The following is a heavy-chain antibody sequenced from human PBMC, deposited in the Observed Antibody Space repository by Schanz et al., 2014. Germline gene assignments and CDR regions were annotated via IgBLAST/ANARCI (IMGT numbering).Heavy chain of an antibody. CDR2: MYINSGST. J-gene: IGHJ3*01. D-gene: IGHD2-21*01. Sequence: EVQLVESGGGLVQPGGSLRLCCVASGFTFSRYWMTWVRQAPGKGLEWISSMYINSGSTQYADSVKGRFIISRDSSKNTLFLQMNSLRAEDTAIYFCARDEGRDGYNLAFDVWGQGTLVTVSS. V-gene: IGHV3-66*01. CDR1: GFTFSRYW. CDR3: ARDEGRDGYNLAFDV.